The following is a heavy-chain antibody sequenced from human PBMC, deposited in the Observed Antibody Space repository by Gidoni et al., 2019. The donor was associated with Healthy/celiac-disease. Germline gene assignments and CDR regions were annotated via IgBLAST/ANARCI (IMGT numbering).Heavy chain of an antibody. Sequence: EVQLLQSGAEVKKPGESLRISGKGSGYSFTSYGISWVRQMTGKGLEWMGRLDPRDSYTNYRPSVQGQVTISADKSIRTAYLQWSSLKASDTALYYCARQLEMATSGNDYWGQGTLVTVSS. V-gene: IGHV5-10-1*03. CDR1: GYSFTSYG. J-gene: IGHJ4*02. D-gene: IGHD1-1*01. CDR3: ARQLEMATSGNDY. CDR2: LDPRDSYT.